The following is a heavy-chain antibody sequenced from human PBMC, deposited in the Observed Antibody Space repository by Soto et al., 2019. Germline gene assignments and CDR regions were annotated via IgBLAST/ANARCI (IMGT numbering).Heavy chain of an antibody. Sequence: ASVKVSCKASGYTFANYAMHWVRQAPGQRLEWMGWINAGNGNTKYPQKLQGRVTITADESTSTAYMELSSLRSEDTAVYYCARPVDTAMGDYYGMDVWGQGTTVT. CDR1: GYTFANYA. V-gene: IGHV1-3*01. CDR2: INAGNGNT. D-gene: IGHD5-18*01. J-gene: IGHJ6*02. CDR3: ARPVDTAMGDYYGMDV.